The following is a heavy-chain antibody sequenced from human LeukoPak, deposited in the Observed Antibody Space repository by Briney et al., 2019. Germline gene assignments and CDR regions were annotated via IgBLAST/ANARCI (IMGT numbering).Heavy chain of an antibody. V-gene: IGHV3-48*04. J-gene: IGHJ4*02. D-gene: IGHD1-26*01. Sequence: GGSLRLSCAASGFTFSAYSVNWVRQAPGKGLEWVSYISTSGGTIYYADSVKGRFTISRDNAKNSLYLQMNSLRAEDTAVYYCARALVPYFEYWGQGTLVTVSS. CDR1: GFTFSAYS. CDR2: ISTSGGTI. CDR3: ARALVPYFEY.